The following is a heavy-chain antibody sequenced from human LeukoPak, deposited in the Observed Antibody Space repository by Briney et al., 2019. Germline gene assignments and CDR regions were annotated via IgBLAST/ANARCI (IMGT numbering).Heavy chain of an antibody. D-gene: IGHD3-22*01. CDR1: GFTFSNYD. Sequence: GGSLRLSCAASGFTFSNYDMSWVRQAPGKGLEWVSAISGSGGTTYYADSVKGRFTISRDKSKNTLYLQMNSLRAEDTAVYYCAKLRSGYYYDYWGQGTLVTVSS. V-gene: IGHV3-23*01. CDR3: AKLRSGYYYDY. J-gene: IGHJ4*02. CDR2: ISGSGGTT.